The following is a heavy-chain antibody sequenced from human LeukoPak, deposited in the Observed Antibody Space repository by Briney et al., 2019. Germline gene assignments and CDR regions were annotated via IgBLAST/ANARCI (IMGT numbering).Heavy chain of an antibody. CDR1: GGSFSGYY. D-gene: IGHD3-3*01. CDR3: ATAGYDCWSGYSTYYYMDV. V-gene: IGHV4-34*01. Sequence: SETLSLTCAVYGGSFSGYYWSWIRQPPGKGLEWIGEINHSGSTNYNPSLKSRATISVDTSKNQFSLRLSSVTAADTAVYYCATAGYDCWSGYSTYYYMDVWGKGTTVTVSS. CDR2: INHSGST. J-gene: IGHJ6*03.